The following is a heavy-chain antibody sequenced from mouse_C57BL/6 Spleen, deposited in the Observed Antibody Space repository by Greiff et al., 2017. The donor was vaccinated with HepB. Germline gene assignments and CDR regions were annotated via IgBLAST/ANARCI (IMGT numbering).Heavy chain of an antibody. V-gene: IGHV8-12*01. CDR2: IYWDDDK. J-gene: IGHJ1*03. CDR1: GFSLSTSGMG. D-gene: IGHD1-1*01. Sequence: QVTLKVSGPGILRSSQTLSLTCSFSGFSLSTSGMGVSWIRQPSGKGLEWLAHIYWDDDKRYNPSLKSRLTISKDTSRNQVFLKITSVDTADTATYYCARRGGDYYGSSYPYWYFDVWGTGTTVTVSS. CDR3: ARRGGDYYGSSYPYWYFDV.